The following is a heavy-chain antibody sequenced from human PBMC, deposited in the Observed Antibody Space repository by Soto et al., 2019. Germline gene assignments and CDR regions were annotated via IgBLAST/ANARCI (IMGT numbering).Heavy chain of an antibody. J-gene: IGHJ6*02. D-gene: IGHD5-18*01. CDR1: GFTFSSYG. CDR3: AKDIRGYSYGNYYYYYGMDV. Sequence: GGSLRLSCAASGFTFSSYGMHWVRQAPGKGLEWVAVISYDGSNKYYADSVKGRFTISRDNSKNTLYLQMNSLRAEDTAVYYCAKDIRGYSYGNYYYYYGMDVWGQGTTVTVSS. V-gene: IGHV3-30*18. CDR2: ISYDGSNK.